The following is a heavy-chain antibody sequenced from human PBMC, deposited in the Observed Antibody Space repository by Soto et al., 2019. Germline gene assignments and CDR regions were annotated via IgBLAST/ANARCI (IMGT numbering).Heavy chain of an antibody. J-gene: IGHJ6*02. V-gene: IGHV1-69*12. CDR1: GGTFSSYA. CDR2: IIPIFGTA. CDR3: ARGRYYGSGSRTDYYYYYGMDV. D-gene: IGHD3-10*01. Sequence: QVQLVQPGAEVKKPGSSVKVSCKASGGTFSSYAISWVRQAPGQGLEWMGGIIPIFGTANYAQKFQGRVTITADESTRTAYMELSSLRSEDTAVYYCARGRYYGSGSRTDYYYYYGMDVWGQGTTVTVSS.